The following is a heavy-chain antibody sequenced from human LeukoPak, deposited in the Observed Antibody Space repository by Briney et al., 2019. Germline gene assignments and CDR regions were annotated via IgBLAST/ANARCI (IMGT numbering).Heavy chain of an antibody. CDR2: VVPIFRSA. CDR1: GGTFTSSA. Sequence: PRASVKVSCKLSGGTFTSSAISWVRQAPGQELGWLGGVVPIFRSANYAHKFQGRVTITADESTKTVSMEVTSLQSEDTAIYYCARDSDCPGPPAAGSCFFDVWGQGTLVTVSS. V-gene: IGHV1-69*13. D-gene: IGHD6-13*01. J-gene: IGHJ3*01. CDR3: ARDSDCPGPPAAGSCFFDV.